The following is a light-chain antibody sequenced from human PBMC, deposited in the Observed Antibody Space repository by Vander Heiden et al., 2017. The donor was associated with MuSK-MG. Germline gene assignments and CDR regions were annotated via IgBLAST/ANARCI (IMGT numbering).Light chain of an antibody. CDR2: DVS. CDR1: SSDVGAYNY. V-gene: IGLV2-14*01. J-gene: IGLJ1*01. CDR3: SSYTTTSTEV. Sequence: LTISAAVSGSPGQSITISCTGTSSDVGAYNYVSWYQQYPGKAPKLMIYDVSNRPSGVSNRFSGLQAEDEADYYCSSYTTTSTEVFGTGTKVTVL.